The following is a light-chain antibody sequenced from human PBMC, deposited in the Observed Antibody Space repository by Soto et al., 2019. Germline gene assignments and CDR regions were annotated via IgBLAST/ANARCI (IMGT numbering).Light chain of an antibody. Sequence: EIVLTQSPGTLSLSPGERATLSCRASQSVGNNNLAWYQQKPGQAPRFLIYDASSRATGIPDRFSGSGSGKDFTLTISRLEPEDFAVYYCQQYGSTPLTFGGGTKVEIK. J-gene: IGKJ4*01. CDR2: DAS. CDR3: QQYGSTPLT. V-gene: IGKV3-20*01. CDR1: QSVGNNN.